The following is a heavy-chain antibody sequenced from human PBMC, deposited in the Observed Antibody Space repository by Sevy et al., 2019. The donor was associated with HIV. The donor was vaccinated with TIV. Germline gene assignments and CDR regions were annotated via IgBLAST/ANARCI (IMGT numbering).Heavy chain of an antibody. V-gene: IGHV1-69*13. CDR2: IIPIFGTA. CDR3: ASGGFGESPGDAFDI. D-gene: IGHD3-10*01. CDR1: GGTFSSYA. Sequence: SVKVSCKASGGTFSSYAISCVRQAPGQGLDWMGGIIPIFGTANYEQKFQGRVTITPNESTGTAYMELNSLRSEDTAVDYCASGGFGESPGDAFDIWGQGTMVTVSS. J-gene: IGHJ3*02.